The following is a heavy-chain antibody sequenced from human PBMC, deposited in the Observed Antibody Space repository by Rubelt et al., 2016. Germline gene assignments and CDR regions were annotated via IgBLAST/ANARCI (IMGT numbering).Heavy chain of an antibody. Sequence: VRQAPGKGLEWVSSISDTSKYIFHADSVGGRFTTSRDNAKNSLYLQMNSLRAEDSAVYYCATGHGGHWGQGTLVTVSS. V-gene: IGHV3-21*04. CDR2: ISDTSKYI. D-gene: IGHD3-16*01. J-gene: IGHJ4*02. CDR3: ATGHGGH.